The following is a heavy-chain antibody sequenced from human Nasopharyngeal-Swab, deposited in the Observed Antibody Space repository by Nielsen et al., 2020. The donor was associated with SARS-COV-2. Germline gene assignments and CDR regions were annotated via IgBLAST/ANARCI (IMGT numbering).Heavy chain of an antibody. CDR2: IYPGDSDT. V-gene: IGHV5-51*01. J-gene: IGHJ4*02. CDR3: ARHFRGTYYYDSSGYTPLDY. Sequence: VRQMPGKGLEWMGIIYPGDSDTRYSPSFQGQVTISAGKSISTAYLQWSSLKASDTAMYYCARHFRGTYYYDSSGYTPLDYWGQGARVTVSS. D-gene: IGHD3-22*01.